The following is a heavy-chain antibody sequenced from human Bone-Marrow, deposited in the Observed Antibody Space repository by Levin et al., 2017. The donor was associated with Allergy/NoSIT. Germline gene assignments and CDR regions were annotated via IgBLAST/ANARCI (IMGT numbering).Heavy chain of an antibody. J-gene: IGHJ4*02. V-gene: IGHV1-3*04. CDR3: ARAYGSNAY. Sequence: ASVKVSCKPSGYPFSSFALHWVRQAPGHSLEWMGWINTGNGDTYYSKNFQGRVTITRDTAASTVYMELSSLRSEDTAIYYCARAYGSNAYWGQGTLVVVSS. CDR2: INTGNGDT. CDR1: GYPFSSFA. D-gene: IGHD4-11*01.